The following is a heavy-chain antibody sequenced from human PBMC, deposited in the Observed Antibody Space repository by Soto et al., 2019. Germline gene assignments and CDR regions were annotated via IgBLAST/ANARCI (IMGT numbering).Heavy chain of an antibody. CDR3: ATNYGSGSTHFDH. J-gene: IGHJ4*02. V-gene: IGHV1-69*02. CDR1: AGTFDSYT. D-gene: IGHD3-10*01. Sequence: HVQLVQSGAEVKKPGSSVKGSCSASAGTFDSYTIRWVRRVPGQGLEWMGRIIPMLRMANFAQNFQGRVTMNADESTSTAYMVLSSLRSEDTAVYFCATNYGSGSTHFDHWGQGTPVTVTS. CDR2: IIPMLRMA.